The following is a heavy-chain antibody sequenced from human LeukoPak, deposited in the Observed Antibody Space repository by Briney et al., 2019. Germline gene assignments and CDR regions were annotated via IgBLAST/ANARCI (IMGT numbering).Heavy chain of an antibody. CDR1: GGSINTGGYY. Sequence: ASQTLSLTCTVSGGSINTGGYYWSWIRQHPGKGLEWIGFIFYSGSTSYNPSLKSRVTISVDTSKNQFSLKLRSVTAADTAVYYCARDTYYSGGSYYSGNWFDPWGQGTLVTVSS. J-gene: IGHJ5*02. D-gene: IGHD2-15*01. CDR3: ARDTYYSGGSYYSGNWFDP. V-gene: IGHV4-31*03. CDR2: IFYSGST.